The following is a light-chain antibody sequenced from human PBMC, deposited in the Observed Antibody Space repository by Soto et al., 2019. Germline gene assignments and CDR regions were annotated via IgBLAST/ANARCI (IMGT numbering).Light chain of an antibody. Sequence: QSALTQPASVSGSPGQSITISCTGTSSDIGAYNFVSWYQHHPGKAPKLMISEVSNRPSGVSNRFSGSKSGNTASLTISGLQAEDEADYYCSSYTSSTTPVFGGGTKLTVL. CDR3: SSYTSSTTPV. CDR1: SSDIGAYNF. V-gene: IGLV2-14*01. J-gene: IGLJ2*01. CDR2: EVS.